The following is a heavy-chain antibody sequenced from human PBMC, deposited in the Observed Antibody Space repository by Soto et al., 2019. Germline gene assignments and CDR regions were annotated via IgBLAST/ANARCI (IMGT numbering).Heavy chain of an antibody. CDR2: IDPSDSYT. Sequence: KRCVGSESRYRSTPLHQMNRKGLERMGRIDPSDSYTNYSPSFQGHVTISADKSISTAYLQWSSLKASDTAMYYCARPTYYDFWSGSTAAPDYWGQGTLVTVSS. D-gene: IGHD3-3*01. CDR3: ARPTYYDFWSGSTAAPDY. J-gene: IGHJ4*02. V-gene: IGHV5-10-1*01. CDR1: VGSESRYR.